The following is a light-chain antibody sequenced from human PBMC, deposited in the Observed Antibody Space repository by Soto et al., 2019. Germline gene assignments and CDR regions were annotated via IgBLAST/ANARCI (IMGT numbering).Light chain of an antibody. Sequence: QSALTQPASVSGSPGQSITISCAGTSRDVGGYNYVSWYQQHPGKAPKLMIYDVSNRPSGVSNRFSGSKSGNTASLTISGLQAEEDEDYYCSSYTSSSTLVVFGGGTKLTVL. CDR3: SSYTSSSTLVV. CDR2: DVS. CDR1: SRDVGGYNY. V-gene: IGLV2-14*01. J-gene: IGLJ2*01.